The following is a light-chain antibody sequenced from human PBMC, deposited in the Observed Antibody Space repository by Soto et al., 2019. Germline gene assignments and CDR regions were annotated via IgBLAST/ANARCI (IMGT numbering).Light chain of an antibody. J-gene: IGLJ2*01. Sequence: QSALTQPRSVSGSPGQSVTISCTGTSSDVGGYNYVSWYQQHPGKAPKLVIYRNNQRPSGVPDRISGSKSGTSASLAISGLRSEDEADYYCAAWDDRLSGLVFGRGTKLTVL. CDR2: RNN. CDR3: AAWDDRLSGLV. V-gene: IGLV2-11*01. CDR1: SSDVGGYNY.